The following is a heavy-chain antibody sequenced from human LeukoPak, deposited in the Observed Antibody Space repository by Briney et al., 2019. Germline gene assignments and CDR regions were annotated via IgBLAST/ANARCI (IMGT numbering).Heavy chain of an antibody. CDR1: GYTSTSYG. V-gene: IGHV1-18*01. CDR3: ARDLGYYDSSGYSRDFDY. D-gene: IGHD3-22*01. J-gene: IGHJ4*02. Sequence: ASVKVSCKASGYTSTSYGISWVRQAPGQGLEWMGWISAYNGNTNYAQKLQGRVTMTTDTSTSTAYMELRSLRSDDTAVYYCARDLGYYDSSGYSRDFDYWGQGTLVTVSS. CDR2: ISAYNGNT.